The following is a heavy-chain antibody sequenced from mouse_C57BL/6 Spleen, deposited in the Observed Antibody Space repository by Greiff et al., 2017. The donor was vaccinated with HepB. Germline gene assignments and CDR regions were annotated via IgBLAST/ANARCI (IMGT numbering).Heavy chain of an antibody. Sequence: EVKLQESGPGLVKPSQSLSLTCSVPGYSITSGYYWNWIRQFPGNKLEWMGYISYDGSNNYNPSLKNRNPITRDTSTNQFFLRLNAVTTEDTATYCCVREGEMTAVQFDVWGTGTTVTVSS. CDR2: ISYDGSN. V-gene: IGHV3-6*01. CDR1: GYSITSGYY. D-gene: IGHD1-1*01. CDR3: VREGEMTAVQFDV. J-gene: IGHJ1*03.